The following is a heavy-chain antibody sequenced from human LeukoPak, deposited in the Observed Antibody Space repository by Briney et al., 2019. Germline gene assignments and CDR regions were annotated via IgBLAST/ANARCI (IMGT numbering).Heavy chain of an antibody. D-gene: IGHD2-2*01. CDR3: ARPIVVVPAAPLGAFDI. CDR2: IRNDGSNK. V-gene: IGHV3-30*02. J-gene: IGHJ3*02. CDR1: GFTFSSNG. Sequence: PGGSLRLSCVASGFTFSSNGMHWVRQAPGKGLEWVAFIRNDGSNKYYVDSVKGRFTIYRDNSKNTLYLQMNSLRAEDTAVYYCARPIVVVPAAPLGAFDIWGQGTMVAVSS.